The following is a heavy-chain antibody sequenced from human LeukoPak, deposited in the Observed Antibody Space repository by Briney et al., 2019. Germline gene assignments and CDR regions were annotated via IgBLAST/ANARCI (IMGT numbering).Heavy chain of an antibody. CDR1: GFTFSSYA. D-gene: IGHD7-27*01. J-gene: IGHJ3*02. Sequence: PGGSLRLSCAASGFTFSSYAMHWVRQAPGKGLEWVAVISYDGSNKYYADSVKGRFTISRDNSKNTLYLQMNSLRAEDTAVYYCAREKPAGLGAFDIWGQGTMVTVSS. V-gene: IGHV3-30-3*01. CDR2: ISYDGSNK. CDR3: AREKPAGLGAFDI.